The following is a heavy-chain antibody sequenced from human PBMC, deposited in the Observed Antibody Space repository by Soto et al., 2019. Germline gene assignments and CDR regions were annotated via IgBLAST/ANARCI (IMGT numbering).Heavy chain of an antibody. CDR3: ARGQYYYDSSGYYYPYYFDY. CDR2: ISSSGSTI. J-gene: IGHJ4*02. V-gene: IGHV3-48*03. CDR1: GFTFSSYA. D-gene: IGHD3-22*01. Sequence: QPGGSLRLSCAASGFTFSSYAMNWVRQAPGKGLEWVSYISSSGSTIYYADSVKGRFTISRDNAKNSLYLQMNSLRAEDTAVYYCARGQYYYDSSGYYYPYYFDYWGQGTLVTVSS.